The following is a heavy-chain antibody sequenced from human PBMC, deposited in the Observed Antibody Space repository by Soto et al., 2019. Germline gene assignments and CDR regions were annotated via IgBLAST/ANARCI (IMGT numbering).Heavy chain of an antibody. CDR2: IDYSGST. J-gene: IGHJ5*02. D-gene: IGHD4-17*01. CDR3: ARHIADYGDYGWFDP. V-gene: IGHV4-59*08. Sequence: SETLSLTCTVSGGSISSYYWSWIRQPPGKGLEWIGYIDYSGSTNYNPSLKSRVTISVDTSKNQFSLKLSSVTAADTAVYYCARHIADYGDYGWFDPWGQGTLVTVSS. CDR1: GGSISSYY.